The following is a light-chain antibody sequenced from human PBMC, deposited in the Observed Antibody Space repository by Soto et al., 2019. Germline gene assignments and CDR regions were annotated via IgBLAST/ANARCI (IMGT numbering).Light chain of an antibody. Sequence: QSTLTQPPSASGSPGQSVTISCTGTSSDIGTFSSISWYQQYPGKAPKLMIFGVSQRPSGVPDGFSGSKSANTASLTVSGLQDEDEAEYYCSSQAGSDSLMVFGGGTKLTVL. CDR2: GVS. V-gene: IGLV2-8*01. J-gene: IGLJ2*01. CDR1: SSDIGTFSS. CDR3: SSQAGSDSLMV.